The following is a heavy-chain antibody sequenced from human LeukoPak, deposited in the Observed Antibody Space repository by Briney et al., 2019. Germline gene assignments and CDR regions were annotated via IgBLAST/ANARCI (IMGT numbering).Heavy chain of an antibody. D-gene: IGHD6-6*01. J-gene: IGHJ4*02. CDR2: ISGGGGGT. V-gene: IGHV3-23*01. Sequence: GGSLRLSCAASGFAFSSYAMSWVRQAPGTGLEWVSSISGGGGGTYSADSVKGRFTISRDNAKNMLYLQMNSLRAEDTAVYYCAKEDSSSSRYYFEYWGQGALVTVSS. CDR1: GFAFSSYA. CDR3: AKEDSSSSRYYFEY.